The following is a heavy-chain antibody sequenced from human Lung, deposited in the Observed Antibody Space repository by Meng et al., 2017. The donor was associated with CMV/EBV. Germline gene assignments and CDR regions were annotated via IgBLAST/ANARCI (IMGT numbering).Heavy chain of an antibody. J-gene: IGHJ4*02. V-gene: IGHV4-39*01. CDR3: ARRRGGSGRDC. CDR2: IYHRGST. CDR1: AGSIRSNGDY. D-gene: IGHD3-10*01. Sequence: QPDLQESGPGLVKCLETLSLTCTGSAGSIRSNGDYWHWVRQPPGKGLEWIGAIYHRGSTSYNPPLQSRVTMFVDTSKNQFSLMLTSVTATDTAVYYCARRRGGSGRDCWGQGTLVTVSS.